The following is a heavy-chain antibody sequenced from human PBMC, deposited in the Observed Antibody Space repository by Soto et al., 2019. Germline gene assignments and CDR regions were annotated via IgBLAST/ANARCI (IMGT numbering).Heavy chain of an antibody. CDR2: VSPENRNA. CDR1: GYTFTEYD. Sequence: ASVKGSCKTSGYTFTEYDLNWVRQAPGQGLEYMGWVSPENRNAGYAPQFRGRVSMTTDTSISTAYLELTNLTYEDTAVYYCEVTTGFWGQGTMVTVS. J-gene: IGHJ4*02. V-gene: IGHV1-8*01. CDR3: EVTTGF. D-gene: IGHD1-1*01.